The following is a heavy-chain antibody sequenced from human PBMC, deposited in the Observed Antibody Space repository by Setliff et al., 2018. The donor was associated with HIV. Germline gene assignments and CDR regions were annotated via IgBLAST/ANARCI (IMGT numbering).Heavy chain of an antibody. J-gene: IGHJ4*02. V-gene: IGHV1-69-2*01. D-gene: IGHD2-15*01. CDR3: AILPSLGMVVPLDF. Sequence: GASVKVSCKASGYSFSDYYMHWVLQAPGKGLEWMGRVDPEDDETIYAEKFQDRVTITADTSKDTAYMELNRLRSEDTALYYCAILPSLGMVVPLDFWGQGTLVTVSS. CDR1: GYSFSDYY. CDR2: VDPEDDET.